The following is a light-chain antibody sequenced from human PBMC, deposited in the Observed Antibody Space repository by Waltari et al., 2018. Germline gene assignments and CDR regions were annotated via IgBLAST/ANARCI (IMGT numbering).Light chain of an antibody. CDR2: AAS. V-gene: IGKV1-39*01. J-gene: IGKJ2*01. CDR3: QQSYIAPYT. CDR1: QTISNY. Sequence: DIQMTQSPSSLSASVGDRVTISCRASQTISNYLNWYQQKPGKAPKLLIYAASSLQSGVPSRFSASGSGTDFTPTIGSLQPEDFATYYCQQSYIAPYTFGQGTKLEIK.